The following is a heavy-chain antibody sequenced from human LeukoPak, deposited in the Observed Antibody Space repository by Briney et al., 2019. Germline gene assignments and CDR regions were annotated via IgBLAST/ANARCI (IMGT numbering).Heavy chain of an antibody. J-gene: IGHJ4*02. D-gene: IGHD3-9*01. Sequence: PGGSLRLSCAASGFTFSSYNMNWVRQAPGKGLEWVSSISSSSGYIYYADSVKGRFTISRDNAKNSLYLQMNSLKAEDTAVYYCARDKEDYDILTGYYLGYWGQGTLVTVSS. CDR2: ISSSSGYI. V-gene: IGHV3-21*01. CDR1: GFTFSSYN. CDR3: ARDKEDYDILTGYYLGY.